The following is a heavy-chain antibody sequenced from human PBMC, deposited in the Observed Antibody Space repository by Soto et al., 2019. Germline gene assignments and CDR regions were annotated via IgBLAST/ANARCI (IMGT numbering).Heavy chain of an antibody. Sequence: QVQLVESGGGVVQPGRSLRLSCAASGFTSSSYGMHWVRQAPGKGLEWVAVISYDGSNKYFADSVKGRFTISRDNSKNTLYLQMSGLRAEDTAVYYCAKDNRQQLSKGGGLFDYWGQGTLVTVSS. CDR1: GFTSSSYG. CDR3: AKDNRQQLSKGGGLFDY. J-gene: IGHJ4*02. D-gene: IGHD6-13*01. CDR2: ISYDGSNK. V-gene: IGHV3-30*18.